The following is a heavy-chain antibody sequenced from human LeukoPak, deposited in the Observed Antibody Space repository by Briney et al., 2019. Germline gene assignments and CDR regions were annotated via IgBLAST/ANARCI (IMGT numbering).Heavy chain of an antibody. CDR1: GFTFSSYW. CDR3: ARSDQYYDFWSGYYRLHYMDV. Sequence: PGGSLRPSCAASGFTFSSYWMSWVRQAPGKGLEWVANIKQDGSEKYYVDSVKGRFTISRDNAKNSLYLQMNSLRAEDTAVYYCARSDQYYDFWSGYYRLHYMDVWGKGTTVTVSS. V-gene: IGHV3-7*01. D-gene: IGHD3-3*01. CDR2: IKQDGSEK. J-gene: IGHJ6*03.